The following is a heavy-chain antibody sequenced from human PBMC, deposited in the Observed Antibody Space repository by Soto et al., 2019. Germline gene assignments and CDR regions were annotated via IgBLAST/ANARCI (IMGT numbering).Heavy chain of an antibody. D-gene: IGHD2-21*02. CDR1: GGTFSSYT. J-gene: IGHJ4*01. CDR2: LIPILGIA. CDR3: ASRAYCGGDCLNDY. V-gene: IGHV1-69*02. Sequence: QVQLVQSGAEVKKPGSSVKVSCKASGGTFSSYTISWVRQAPGQGLEWMGRLIPILGIANYAQKFQGRVTNTEDKSPYTAYMELSRLSSEDTAVYYCASRAYCGGDCLNDYCGQGTLVTLSS.